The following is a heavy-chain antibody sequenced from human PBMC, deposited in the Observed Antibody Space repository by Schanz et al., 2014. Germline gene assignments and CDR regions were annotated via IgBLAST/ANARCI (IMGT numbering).Heavy chain of an antibody. V-gene: IGHV4-39*01. CDR1: GGSISSSNYY. J-gene: IGHJ4*02. CDR3: ARQFYDILTGYWFPYYFDY. D-gene: IGHD3-9*01. CDR2: IYYSGST. Sequence: QLQLQESGPGLVKPSETLSLTCTVSGGSISSSNYYWGWIRQPPGKGLEWIESIYYSGSTYYNPPFKIRVTTPVDSSKNHFSLKLSSVTAADTAVYYCARQFYDILTGYWFPYYFDYWGQGTLVTVSS.